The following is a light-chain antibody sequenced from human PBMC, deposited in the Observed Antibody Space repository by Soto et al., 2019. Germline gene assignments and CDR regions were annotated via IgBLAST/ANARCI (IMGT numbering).Light chain of an antibody. CDR1: GSNIGSNT. CDR3: ATWDDSLNGYX. J-gene: IGLJ1*01. V-gene: IGLV1-44*01. Sequence: QSVLTQPPSTSGTPGQRITISCSGSGSNIGSNTVTWYQQLPRTAPKLLIYTNNQRPSGVPDRFSGSRSGTSASLAISGLQSGDEADYYCATWDDSLNGYXFGTGXKVTVL. CDR2: TNN.